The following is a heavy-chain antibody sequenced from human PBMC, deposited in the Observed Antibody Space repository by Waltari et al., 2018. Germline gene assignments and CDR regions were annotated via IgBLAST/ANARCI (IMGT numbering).Heavy chain of an antibody. CDR1: GFTFSSYS. D-gene: IGHD2-2*01. CDR2: ISSSGNYI. J-gene: IGHJ4*02. Sequence: GSLRLSCAASGFTFSSYSMNWVRQAPGKGLEWVSSISSSGNYIYYADSVKGRFTISRDNAKNSLYLQVNSLRAEDTAVFYCAGGYCGTTTCSVDYWGQGTLVTVSS. CDR3: AGGYCGTTTCSVDY. V-gene: IGHV3-21*01.